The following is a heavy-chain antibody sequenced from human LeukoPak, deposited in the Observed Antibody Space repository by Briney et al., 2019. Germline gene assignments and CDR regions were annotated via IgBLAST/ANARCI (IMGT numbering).Heavy chain of an antibody. J-gene: IGHJ4*02. V-gene: IGHV3-7*01. CDR2: IKQDGSEK. CDR3: ARVYDSSGYYFPFFDY. CDR1: GFTFSSYW. D-gene: IGHD3-22*01. Sequence: GGSLRLSCAASGFTFSSYWMSWVRQAPGKGLEWVANIKQDGSEKYYVDSVKGRFTISRDNAKNSLYLQMNSLRAEDTAAYYCARVYDSSGYYFPFFDYWGQGTLVTVSS.